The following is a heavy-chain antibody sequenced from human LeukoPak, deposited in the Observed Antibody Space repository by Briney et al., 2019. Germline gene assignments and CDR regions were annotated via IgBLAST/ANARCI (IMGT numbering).Heavy chain of an antibody. V-gene: IGHV3-7*01. CDR3: ASYLRGFDY. CDR1: GFTFSSNW. Sequence: PGGSLRLSCAASGFTFSSNWMSWVRQAPGKGLEWVDNIKQDGSEKYYVDSVKGRFTISRDNAKNSLYLQMNSLRAEDTAVYYCASYLRGFDYWGQGTLVTVSS. CDR2: IKQDGSEK. J-gene: IGHJ4*02.